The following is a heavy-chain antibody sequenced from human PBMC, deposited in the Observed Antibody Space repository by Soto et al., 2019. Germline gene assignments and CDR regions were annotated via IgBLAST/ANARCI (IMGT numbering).Heavy chain of an antibody. J-gene: IGHJ6*02. CDR3: AKYPVPVVVVTYGMDV. CDR2: ISGSGDKT. CDR1: GFTFSSYA. V-gene: IGHV3-23*01. Sequence: GGSLRLSCAASGFTFSSYAMSWVRQAPGKGLEWVSAISGSGDKTYYADSVKGRFTISRDNSRSTLFLQMNSLRAEDTAVYYCAKYPVPVVVVTYGMDVWGQGTTVTVSS. D-gene: IGHD2-15*01.